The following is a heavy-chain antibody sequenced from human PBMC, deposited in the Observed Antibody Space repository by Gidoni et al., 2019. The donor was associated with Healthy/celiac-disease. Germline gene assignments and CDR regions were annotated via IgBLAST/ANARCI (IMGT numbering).Heavy chain of an antibody. D-gene: IGHD3-3*01. CDR1: GGSLSSYY. V-gene: IGHV4-59*01. CDR2: IYYSGRT. J-gene: IGHJ4*02. CDR3: ARVGWSGYYTPTRCDY. Sequence: QVQLQESGPGLVKPSETLSLTCTVSGGSLSSYYWSWIRQPPGKGLEWIGYIYYSGRTNYNPSRKSRVTIAGDTSKNQCSMKLSSVTAADTAVYYCARVGWSGYYTPTRCDYWGQGTLVTVSS.